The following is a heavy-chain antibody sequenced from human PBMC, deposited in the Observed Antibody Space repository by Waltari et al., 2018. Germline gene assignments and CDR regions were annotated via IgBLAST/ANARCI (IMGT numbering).Heavy chain of an antibody. J-gene: IGHJ6*02. CDR3: ARGVVLRYFDWSAYYYYGMDV. CDR1: GGSFSGYY. V-gene: IGHV4-34*01. Sequence: QVQLQQWGAGLLKPSETLSLTCAVYGGSFSGYYWSWIRQPPGKGLGWIGEINHSGSTNYNPSLKSRVTISVDTSKNQFSLKLSSVTAADTAVYYCARGVVLRYFDWSAYYYYGMDVWGQGTTVTVSS. D-gene: IGHD3-9*01. CDR2: INHSGST.